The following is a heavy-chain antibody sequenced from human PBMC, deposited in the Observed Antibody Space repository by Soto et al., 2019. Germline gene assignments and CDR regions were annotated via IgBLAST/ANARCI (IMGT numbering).Heavy chain of an antibody. CDR2: IIPIFGTA. D-gene: IGHD5-12*01. CDR1: GGTFSSYA. Sequence: SVKVSCKASGGTFSSYAISWVRQAPGQGLEWMGGIIPIFGTANYAQKFQGRATITADESTSTAYMELSSLRSEDTAVYYCAWPLYSGYDGVAYYWGQGTLVTVSS. CDR3: AWPLYSGYDGVAYY. V-gene: IGHV1-69*13. J-gene: IGHJ4*02.